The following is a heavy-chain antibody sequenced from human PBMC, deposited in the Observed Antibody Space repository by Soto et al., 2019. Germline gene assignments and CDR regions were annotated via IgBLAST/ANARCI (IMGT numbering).Heavy chain of an antibody. D-gene: IGHD5-12*01. Sequence: ASVKVSCKASGYTFTGYYTHWVRQAPGQGLEWMGWINPNSGGTNYAQKFQGRVTMTRDTSISTAYMELSRLRSDDTAVYYCAGTLTLMATITFGDAFDIWGQGTMVTVSS. J-gene: IGHJ3*02. CDR2: INPNSGGT. CDR3: AGTLTLMATITFGDAFDI. CDR1: GYTFTGYY. V-gene: IGHV1-2*02.